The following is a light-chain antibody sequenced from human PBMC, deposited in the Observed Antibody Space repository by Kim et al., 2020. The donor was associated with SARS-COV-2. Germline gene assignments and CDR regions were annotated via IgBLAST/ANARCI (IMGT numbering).Light chain of an antibody. Sequence: QSALTQPASVSGSPGQSITISCAGTSSDVGGYNYVSWYQQHPGKAPKLMIYDVTKRPSGVSARFSGSKSGNTASLTISGLQAEDEADYYCSSYTSTTTSGVFGGGTQLTVL. J-gene: IGLJ3*02. V-gene: IGLV2-14*03. CDR1: SSDVGGYNY. CDR2: DVT. CDR3: SSYTSTTTSGV.